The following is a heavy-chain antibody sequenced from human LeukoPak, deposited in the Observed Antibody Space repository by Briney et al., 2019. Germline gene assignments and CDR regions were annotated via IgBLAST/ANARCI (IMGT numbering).Heavy chain of an antibody. Sequence: PGGSLRLSCAASGFTFSNYWMSWVRQTPGMGLEWVANIKPDGSVKDYVDSVTGRFTFSRDNAKNSVSLQMNSLRAEDTAMYYCMTNQYWGQGTLVTVSS. J-gene: IGHJ4*02. V-gene: IGHV3-7*01. CDR1: GFTFSNYW. CDR3: MTNQY. CDR2: IKPDGSVK. D-gene: IGHD1-14*01.